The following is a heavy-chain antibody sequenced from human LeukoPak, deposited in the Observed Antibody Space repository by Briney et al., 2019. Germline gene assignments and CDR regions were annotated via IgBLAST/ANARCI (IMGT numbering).Heavy chain of an antibody. CDR3: ASHFDWLLLLDY. Sequence: PGGSLRLSCAASGFTFSSYAMSWVRQAPGKGLEWVANIKQDGSEKYYVDSVKGRFTISRDNAKNSLYLQMNSLRAEDTAVYYCASHFDWLLLLDYWGQGTLVTVSS. J-gene: IGHJ4*02. CDR2: IKQDGSEK. CDR1: GFTFSSYA. V-gene: IGHV3-7*01. D-gene: IGHD3-9*01.